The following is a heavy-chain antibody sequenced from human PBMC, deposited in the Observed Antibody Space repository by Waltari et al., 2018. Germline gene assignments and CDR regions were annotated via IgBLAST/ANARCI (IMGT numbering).Heavy chain of an antibody. CDR3: ARVRSGVIVDV. D-gene: IGHD6-25*01. J-gene: IGHJ6*02. V-gene: IGHV4-59*01. Sequence: QVQLQESGPGLVKPSETLSLTCTVSVGSISSYYWSWIRQPPGKGLEWIGYIYYSGSTNYNPSLKSRVTISVDTSKNQFSLKLSSVTAADTAVYYCARVRSGVIVDVWGQGTTVTVSS. CDR2: IYYSGST. CDR1: VGSISSYY.